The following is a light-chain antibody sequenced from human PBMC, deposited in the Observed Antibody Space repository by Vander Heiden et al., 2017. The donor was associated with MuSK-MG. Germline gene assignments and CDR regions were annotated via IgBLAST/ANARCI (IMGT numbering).Light chain of an antibody. V-gene: IGLV3-19*01. CDR2: GKN. CDR1: SLRSYY. J-gene: IGLJ2*01. CDR3: NARDSSGNHLEGV. Sequence: SSELTQDPAVSVALGQTVRITCQGDSLRSYYASWYQQKPGQAPVLVSYGKNNRPSGIPDRFSGSSSGNTASLTINGAQAEDEADYYCNARDSSGNHLEGVFGGGTKLT.